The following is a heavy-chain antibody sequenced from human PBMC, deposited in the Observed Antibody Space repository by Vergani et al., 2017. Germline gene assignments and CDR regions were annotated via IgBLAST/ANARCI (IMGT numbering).Heavy chain of an antibody. CDR2: IIPIFGTA. CDR3: ARGRYSSSSTSFDY. Sequence: QVHLVQSGAEVKRPGSSVRVSCTASGDTFRKSAIIWVRQAPGRGLEWMGAIIPIFGTANYAQKFQGRVTITADESTSTAYMELSSLRSEDTAVYYCARGRYSSSSTSFDYWGQGTLVTVSS. J-gene: IGHJ4*02. D-gene: IGHD6-6*01. CDR1: GDTFRKSA. V-gene: IGHV1-69*01.